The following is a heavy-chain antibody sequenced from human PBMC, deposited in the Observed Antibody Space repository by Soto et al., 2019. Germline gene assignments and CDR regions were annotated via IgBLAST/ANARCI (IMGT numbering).Heavy chain of an antibody. CDR1: GFTVSSNY. CDR3: AREPYSYGPVDV. V-gene: IGHV3-66*01. Sequence: EVQLVESGGGLVQPGGSLRLSCAASGFTVSSNYMSWVRQAPGKGLEWVSVIYSGGSTYYADSVNGRFTISRDNSKNTLYLQMNSLRAEDTAVYYCAREPYSYGPVDVWGQGTTVTVSS. CDR2: IYSGGST. J-gene: IGHJ6*02. D-gene: IGHD5-18*01.